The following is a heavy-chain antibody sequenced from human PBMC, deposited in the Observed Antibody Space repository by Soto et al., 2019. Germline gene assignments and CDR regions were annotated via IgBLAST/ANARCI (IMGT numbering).Heavy chain of an antibody. Sequence: SETLSLTCAVYGGSFSGYQWSWVRQAPGKGLEWIGEINHSGSTNYNPSLKSRVTISIDTSKNQFSLMLTSVTAADTAMYFCARYVEVTPRRYGMDVWGQGDTVTVSS. V-gene: IGHV4-34*01. J-gene: IGHJ6*02. CDR1: GGSFSGYQ. CDR3: ARYVEVTPRRYGMDV. CDR2: INHSGST. D-gene: IGHD2-21*02.